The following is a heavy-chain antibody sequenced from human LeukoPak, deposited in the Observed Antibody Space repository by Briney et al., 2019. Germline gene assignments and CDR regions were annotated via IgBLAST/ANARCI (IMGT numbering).Heavy chain of an antibody. V-gene: IGHV1-8*01. CDR1: GYTLTSYD. J-gene: IGHJ4*02. CDR3: ASFDIAVAGTLDY. Sequence: ASVKVSCKASGYTLTSYDINWVRQAPGQGLEWMGWMNPNSGNTGYAQKFQGRVTMTRNTSISTAYMELSSLRSEDTAVYYCASFDIAVAGTLDYWGQGTLVTVSS. CDR2: MNPNSGNT. D-gene: IGHD6-19*01.